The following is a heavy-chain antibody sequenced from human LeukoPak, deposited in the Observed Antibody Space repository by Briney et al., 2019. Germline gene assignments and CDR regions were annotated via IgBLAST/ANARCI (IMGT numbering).Heavy chain of an antibody. V-gene: IGHV4-39*07. CDR1: GGSISSSSYY. D-gene: IGHD6-13*01. CDR2: IYYSGST. CDR3: ARDKDPRGIAAADNNWFDP. Sequence: PSETLSLTCTVSGGSISSSSYYWGWIRQPPGKGLEWIGSIYYSGSTYYNPSLKSRVTISVDTSKNQFSLKLSSVTAADTAVYYCARDKDPRGIAAADNNWFDPWGQGTLVTVSS. J-gene: IGHJ5*02.